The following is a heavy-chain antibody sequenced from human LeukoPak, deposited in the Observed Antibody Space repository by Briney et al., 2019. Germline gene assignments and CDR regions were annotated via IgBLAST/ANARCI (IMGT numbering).Heavy chain of an antibody. V-gene: IGHV4-61*02. CDR2: IYTSGST. J-gene: IGHJ4*02. Sequence: SETLSLTCTVSGGSISSGNYYWSWIRQPAGKGLEWIGRIYTSGSTNYNPSLKSRVTISVDTSKNQFSLKLSSVTAADTAVYYCARDTGAAGTRFDYWGQGTLVTVSS. CDR1: GGSISSGNYY. CDR3: ARDTGAAGTRFDY. D-gene: IGHD6-13*01.